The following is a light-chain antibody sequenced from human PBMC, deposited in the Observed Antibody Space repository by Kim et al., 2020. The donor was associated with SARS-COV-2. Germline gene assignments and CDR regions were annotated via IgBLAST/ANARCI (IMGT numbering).Light chain of an antibody. CDR3: QQNYDRYT. CDR1: HHINTF. CDR2: AAS. Sequence: DIQMTQSPSSLSASVGDRVTITCRASHHINTFLNWYQHRPGKAPKLLIYAASTLEIGVPSRFSGGGSGTDFTLTISSLQPEDLGTGYCQQNYDRYTFGQGTKLEI. J-gene: IGKJ2*01. V-gene: IGKV1-39*01.